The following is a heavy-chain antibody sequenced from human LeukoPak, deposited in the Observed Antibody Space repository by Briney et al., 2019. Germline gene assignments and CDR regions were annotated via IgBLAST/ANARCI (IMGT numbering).Heavy chain of an antibody. V-gene: IGHV3-23*01. CDR1: GFTFSSYA. D-gene: IGHD2-15*01. Sequence: GGSLRLSCAASGFTFSSYAMSWVRQAPGKGLEWVSAISGSGGSTYYADSVKGRFTISRDNSKNPLYLQMNSLRAEDTAVYYCAKDLHCSGGSCPPDYWGQGTLVTVSS. CDR3: AKDLHCSGGSCPPDY. J-gene: IGHJ4*02. CDR2: ISGSGGST.